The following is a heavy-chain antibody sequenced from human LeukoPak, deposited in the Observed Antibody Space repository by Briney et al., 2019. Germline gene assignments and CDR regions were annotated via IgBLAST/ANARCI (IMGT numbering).Heavy chain of an antibody. CDR2: IDSDGSTT. J-gene: IGHJ6*03. Sequence: SGGSLRLSCAASGFTFSSYWMHWVRQVPGKGLVWVSRIDSDGSTTTYADSVKGRFTISRDSAKNTLYLQMNSLRAEDTAVYYCASTLLWFGEQSHYYYYMDVWGKGTTVTVSS. CDR3: ASTLLWFGEQSHYYYYMDV. V-gene: IGHV3-74*01. D-gene: IGHD3-10*01. CDR1: GFTFSSYW.